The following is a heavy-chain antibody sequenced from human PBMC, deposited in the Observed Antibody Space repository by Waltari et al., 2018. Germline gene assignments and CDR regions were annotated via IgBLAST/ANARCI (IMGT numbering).Heavy chain of an antibody. CDR3: ASGYGPDYYYYMDV. CDR2: IYYRGST. V-gene: IGHV4-59*01. Sequence: QVQLQESGPGLVKPSETLSLPCTVSGGSISSFYWSWLRPPPGKGLEWIGYIYYRGSTNYNPSLKSRVTISVDTSKNQFSLKLSSVTAADTAVYYCASGYGPDYYYYMDVWGKGTTVTVSS. D-gene: IGHD6-13*01. J-gene: IGHJ6*03. CDR1: GGSISSFY.